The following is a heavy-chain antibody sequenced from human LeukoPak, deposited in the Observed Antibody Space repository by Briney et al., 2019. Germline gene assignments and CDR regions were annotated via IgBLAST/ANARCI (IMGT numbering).Heavy chain of an antibody. CDR1: GFTFSNYA. V-gene: IGHV3-30*04. CDR3: VRDRAPWGGALGGAKGMDV. Sequence: GGSLRLPCAASGFTFSNYAFHWVRQPPGKGLEWAAVISYEGSVTYYADSVKSRFTISRDNSKNTLDLQMNSLRVEDTAVYYCVRDRAPWGGALGGAKGMDVWGEGTTATVSS. J-gene: IGHJ6*04. CDR2: ISYEGSVT. D-gene: IGHD3-10*01.